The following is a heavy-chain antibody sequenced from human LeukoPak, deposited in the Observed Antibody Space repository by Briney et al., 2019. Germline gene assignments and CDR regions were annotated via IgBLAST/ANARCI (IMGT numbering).Heavy chain of an antibody. D-gene: IGHD3-16*01. CDR3: ARVDVSYYYGMDV. Sequence: GGSLRLSCAGSGFTFSDAWMSWVRQAPGKGLEWVAAISYDGSNKYYADSVKGRFTISRDNSKNTLYLQMNSLRAEDTAVYYCARVDVSYYYGMDVWGQGTTVTVSS. V-gene: IGHV3-30-3*01. CDR1: GFTFSDAW. CDR2: ISYDGSNK. J-gene: IGHJ6*02.